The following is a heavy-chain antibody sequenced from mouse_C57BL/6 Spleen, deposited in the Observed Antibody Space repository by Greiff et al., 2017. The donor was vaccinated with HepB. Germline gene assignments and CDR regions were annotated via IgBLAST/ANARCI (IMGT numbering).Heavy chain of an antibody. CDR1: GYTFTSYG. CDR2: IYPRSGNT. CDR3: AREKLTRVY. Sequence: QVHVKQSGAELARPGASVKLSCKASGYTFTSYGISWVKQRTGQGLEWIGEIYPRSGNTYYNEKFKGKATLTADKSSSTAYMELRSLTSEDSAVYFCAREKLTRVYWGQGTTLTVSS. V-gene: IGHV1-81*01. J-gene: IGHJ2*01. D-gene: IGHD1-3*01.